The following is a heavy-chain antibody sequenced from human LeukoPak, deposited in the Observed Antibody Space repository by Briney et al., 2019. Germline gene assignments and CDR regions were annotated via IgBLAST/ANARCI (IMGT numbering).Heavy chain of an antibody. V-gene: IGHV4-59*01. CDR3: ARGSGYGGFDY. Sequence: SETLSLTCTVSGGSISGYYWSWIRQPPGKGLEWIGYINYSGSTNYNPSLKSRVTISVDTSKNQFSLKLSSVTAADTAVYYCARGSGYGGFDYWGQGTVVTVSS. CDR2: INYSGST. J-gene: IGHJ4*02. D-gene: IGHD5-12*01. CDR1: GGSISGYY.